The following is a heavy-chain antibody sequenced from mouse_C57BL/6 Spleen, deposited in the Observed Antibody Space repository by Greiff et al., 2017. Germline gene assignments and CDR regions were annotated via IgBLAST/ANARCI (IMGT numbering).Heavy chain of an antibody. Sequence: VQLQQPGAELVMPGASVKLSCKASGYTFTSYWMHWVKQRPGHGLEWIGEIDPSDSYTNYNQKFKGKSTLTVDKSSSTAYMQLSSLTSEDSAVYYCARSTTTVVDYWGQGTTLTVSS. CDR2: IDPSDSYT. J-gene: IGHJ2*01. V-gene: IGHV1-69*01. D-gene: IGHD1-1*01. CDR1: GYTFTSYW. CDR3: ARSTTTVVDY.